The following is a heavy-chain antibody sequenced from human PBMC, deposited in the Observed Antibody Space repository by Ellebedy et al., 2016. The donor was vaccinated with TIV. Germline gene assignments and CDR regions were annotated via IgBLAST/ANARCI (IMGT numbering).Heavy chain of an antibody. CDR3: AKARGYSYAYPAY. CDR2: ISGSGGST. V-gene: IGHV3-23*01. CDR1: GFGSSFSSYA. Sequence: PGGSLRLSCAASGFGSSFSSYAMSWVRQAPGKGLEWVSGISGSGGSTYYADSVKGRFTISRDNSKNTRYLQMNSLRAEDTAVYYCAKARGYSYAYPAYWGQGTLVTVSS. D-gene: IGHD5-18*01. J-gene: IGHJ4*02.